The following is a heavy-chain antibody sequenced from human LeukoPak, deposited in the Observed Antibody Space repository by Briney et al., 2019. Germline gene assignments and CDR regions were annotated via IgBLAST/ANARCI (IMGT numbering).Heavy chain of an antibody. CDR2: ISWNSGSI. J-gene: IGHJ4*02. V-gene: IGHV3-9*03. Sequence: PGGSLRLSCTASGFTFDDYAMHWVRQAPGKGLEWISGISWNSGSIGYADSVKGRFTISRDNAKNSLYLQMNSLRAEDMALYYCAKDKTPIAAGGPIDYWGQGTLVTVSS. CDR1: GFTFDDYA. D-gene: IGHD6-13*01. CDR3: AKDKTPIAAGGPIDY.